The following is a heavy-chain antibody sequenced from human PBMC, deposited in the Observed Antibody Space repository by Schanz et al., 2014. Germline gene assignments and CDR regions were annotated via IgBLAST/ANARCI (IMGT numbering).Heavy chain of an antibody. D-gene: IGHD1-26*01. J-gene: IGHJ5*02. CDR3: ARVQEPGWFDP. Sequence: QVQLQESGPGVVKPSQTLSLTCTVSGDSISSAYWSWIRQHPGKGLEWIGFIYYRGNTYYNPSLKSRVSISLDPSKTQFFLNLNSLTAADTAVYYCARVQEPGWFDPWGQGTLVTVSS. V-gene: IGHV4-31*03. CDR2: IYYRGNT. CDR1: GDSISSAY.